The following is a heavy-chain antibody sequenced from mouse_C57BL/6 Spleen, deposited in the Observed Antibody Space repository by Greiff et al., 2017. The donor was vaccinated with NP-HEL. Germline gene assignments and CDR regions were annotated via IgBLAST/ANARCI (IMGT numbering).Heavy chain of an antibody. Sequence: VQLQESGAELVKPGASVKLSCKASGYTFTSYWMHWVKQRPGQGLEWIGMIHPNSGSTNYNETFKSKATLTVDKSSSTAYMQLSSLTSEDSAVYYCARSSLLDYWGQGTTLTVSA. D-gene: IGHD1-1*01. CDR2: IHPNSGST. CDR3: ARSSLLDY. V-gene: IGHV1-64*01. CDR1: GYTFTSYW. J-gene: IGHJ2*01.